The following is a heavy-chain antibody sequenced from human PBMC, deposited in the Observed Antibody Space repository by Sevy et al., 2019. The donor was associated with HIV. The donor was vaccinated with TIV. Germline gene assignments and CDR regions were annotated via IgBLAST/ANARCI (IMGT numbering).Heavy chain of an antibody. CDR1: GYTFTSYG. V-gene: IGHV1-18*01. CDR3: ARVPSRIAARPKDYFDY. CDR2: ISAYNGNT. Sequence: ASVKVSCKASGYTFTSYGISWVRQAPGQGLEWMGWISAYNGNTNYAHKLQGRVTMTTDTSTSTAYMELRSLRSDDTAVYYCARVPSRIAARPKDYFDYWGQGTLVTVSS. D-gene: IGHD6-6*01. J-gene: IGHJ4*02.